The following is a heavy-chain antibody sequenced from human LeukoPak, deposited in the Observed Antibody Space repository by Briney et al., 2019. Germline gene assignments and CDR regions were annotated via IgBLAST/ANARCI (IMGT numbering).Heavy chain of an antibody. D-gene: IGHD3-3*01. CDR1: GYSSTSSTNHW. J-gene: IGHJ5*02. V-gene: IGHV5-51*01. Sequence: GESLKISCKVSGYSSTSSTNHWIGWVRQMPGKGLEWMGIIYPGDSDTRYSPSFQGQVTISADKSISTAYLQWSSLKASDTAMYYCARGTRITIFGVVTRMENWFDPWGQGTLVTVSS. CDR2: IYPGDSDT. CDR3: ARGTRITIFGVVTRMENWFDP.